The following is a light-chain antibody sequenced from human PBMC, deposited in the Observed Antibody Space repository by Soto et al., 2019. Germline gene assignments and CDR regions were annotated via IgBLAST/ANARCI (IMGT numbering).Light chain of an antibody. CDR2: DVT. CDR1: SSDVGGYNF. Sequence: QSALTQPASVSGSPGQSITISCTGTSSDVGGYNFVSWYQQHPDKAPKLMIYDVTNRPSGVSNRFSGSKSGNTASLTISGLQAEDEADYYCSSYTSISTYVVGTGTKVT. V-gene: IGLV2-14*01. J-gene: IGLJ1*01. CDR3: SSYTSISTYV.